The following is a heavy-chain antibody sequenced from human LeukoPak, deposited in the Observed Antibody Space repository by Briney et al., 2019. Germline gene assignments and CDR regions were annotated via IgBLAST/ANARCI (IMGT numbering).Heavy chain of an antibody. Sequence: PGGSLRLSCVASGFTSSRYWMTWFRQALGKGLEWVANIKQDGSQKNYVDSVKGRFTISRDNAKNSLYLQMNSLRAEDTAVYYCARVSGGYGMDVWGQGTTVTVSS. D-gene: IGHD3-10*01. CDR2: IKQDGSQK. CDR3: ARVSGGYGMDV. CDR1: GFTSSRYW. V-gene: IGHV3-7*01. J-gene: IGHJ6*02.